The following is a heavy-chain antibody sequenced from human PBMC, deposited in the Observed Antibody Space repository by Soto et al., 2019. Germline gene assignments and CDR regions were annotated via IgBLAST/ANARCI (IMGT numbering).Heavy chain of an antibody. CDR1: GGSISSGGYY. V-gene: IGHV4-31*03. J-gene: IGHJ5*02. D-gene: IGHD3-22*01. CDR2: IYYSGST. Sequence: LSLTCTVSGGSISSGGYYWSWIRQHPGKGLEWIGYIYYSGSTYYNPSLKSRVTISVDTSKNQFSLKLSSVTAADTAVYYCARDRHYYDSSGYYQGFDPWGQGTLVTVSS. CDR3: ARDRHYYDSSGYYQGFDP.